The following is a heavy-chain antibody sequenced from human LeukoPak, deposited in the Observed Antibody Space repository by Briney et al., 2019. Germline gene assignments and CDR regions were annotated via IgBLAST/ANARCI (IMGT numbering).Heavy chain of an antibody. CDR3: ARDIELSC. V-gene: IGHV3-53*01. D-gene: IGHD1-26*01. CDR2: ISASGGNS. J-gene: IGHJ4*02. Sequence: GGSLRLSCAASGFTVSSNYMSWVRQAPGKGLEWVSVISASGGNSYYADSVKGRFTVSRDSSKNTLHLQMNSLRAEDTAVYYCARDIELSCWGQGTLVTVSS. CDR1: GFTVSSNY.